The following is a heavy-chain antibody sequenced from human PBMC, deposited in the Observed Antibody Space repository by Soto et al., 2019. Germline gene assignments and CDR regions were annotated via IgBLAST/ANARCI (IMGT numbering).Heavy chain of an antibody. CDR2: ISSSSSTI. D-gene: IGHD5-12*01. Sequence: GGSLRLSCAASGFTFSSYSMNWVRQAPGKGLEWVSYISSSSSTIYYADSVKGRFTISRDNAKNSLYLQMNSLRADDTAVYYCAGEAPRGYDSDAFDIWGQGTMVTVSS. J-gene: IGHJ3*02. CDR1: GFTFSSYS. V-gene: IGHV3-48*01. CDR3: AGEAPRGYDSDAFDI.